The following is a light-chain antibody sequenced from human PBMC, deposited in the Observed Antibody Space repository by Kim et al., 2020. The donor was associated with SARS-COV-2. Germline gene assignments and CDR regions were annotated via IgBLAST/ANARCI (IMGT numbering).Light chain of an antibody. Sequence: SYELTQPPSVSVSPGQTASITCSGDTLGTGYASWYQQRTGQSPVLLIYQNFKRPSGIPERFSSSNSGNTATLTIRGTQSEDEADYYCQAWDTNTGVIFGGGTKVTVL. CDR1: TLGTGY. CDR3: QAWDTNTGVI. V-gene: IGLV3-1*01. CDR2: QNF. J-gene: IGLJ2*01.